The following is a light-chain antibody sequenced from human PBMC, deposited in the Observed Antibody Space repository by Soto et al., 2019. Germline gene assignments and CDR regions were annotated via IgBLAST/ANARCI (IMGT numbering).Light chain of an antibody. J-gene: IGLJ2*01. V-gene: IGLV2-14*03. Sequence: QSALTQPASVSGSPGRSVTISCTGTSSDVGDFNYVSWYQHLPGRAPKLIIFDVTNRPSGVSYRFSASKSGRTASLTTSGVQAEDEAYYYCSSYSRSTTLVVFGGGTKVTVL. CDR3: SSYSRSTTLVV. CDR2: DVT. CDR1: SSDVGDFNY.